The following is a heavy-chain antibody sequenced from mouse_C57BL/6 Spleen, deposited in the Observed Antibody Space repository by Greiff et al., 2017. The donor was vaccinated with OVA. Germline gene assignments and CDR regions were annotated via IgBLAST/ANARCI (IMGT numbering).Heavy chain of an antibody. D-gene: IGHD1-1*01. CDR3: ARSRYYYGSRGYFDY. V-gene: IGHV1-55*01. J-gene: IGHJ2*01. CDR1: GYTFTSYW. Sequence: VQLQQPGAELVKPGASVKMSCKASGYTFTSYWITWVKQRPGQGLEWIGDIYPGSGSTNYNEKFKSKATLTVDTSSSTAYMQLSSLTSEDSAVYYCARSRYYYGSRGYFDYWGQGTTLTVSS. CDR2: IYPGSGST.